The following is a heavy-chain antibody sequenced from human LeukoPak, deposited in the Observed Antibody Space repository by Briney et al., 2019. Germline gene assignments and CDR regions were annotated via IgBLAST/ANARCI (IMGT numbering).Heavy chain of an antibody. CDR1: GGSISSSSYY. D-gene: IGHD6-25*01. CDR3: ARLRFPPANFFDY. CDR2: TYYSGST. J-gene: IGHJ4*02. Sequence: PSETLSLTCTVSGGSISSSSYYWGWIRQPPGKGLEWIGSTYYSGSTYYNPSLKSRVTISIDTSKNQFSLKLSSVTAADTAVYYCARLRFPPANFFDYWGQGTLVTVSS. V-gene: IGHV4-39*01.